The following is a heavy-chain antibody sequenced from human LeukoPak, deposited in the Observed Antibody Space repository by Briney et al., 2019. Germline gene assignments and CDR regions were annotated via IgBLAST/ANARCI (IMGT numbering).Heavy chain of an antibody. CDR1: GGSISSYY. D-gene: IGHD3-10*01. V-gene: IGHV4-59*01. J-gene: IGHJ4*02. CDR3: ARDLREWFGELVT. CDR2: IYYSGST. Sequence: SETLSLTCTVSGGSISSYYWSWIRRPPGKGLEWIGYIYYSGSTNYNPSLKSRVSISVDTSKTQFSLRLSSVTAADTAVYYCARDLREWFGELVTWGQGTLVTVSS.